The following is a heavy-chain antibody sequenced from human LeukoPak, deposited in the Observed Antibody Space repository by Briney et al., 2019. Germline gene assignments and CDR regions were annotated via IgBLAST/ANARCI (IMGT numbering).Heavy chain of an antibody. CDR1: GFTFRGHA. Sequence: GGSLRLSCAASGFTFRGHAMSWVRQAPGKGLDWVSVISGSGSTTEYADSVKGRFPVSRDNSKNTVYLQMNSLRAEDTAVYYCAKRSGYCSTISCYRLYDYWGQGTLVTVSS. D-gene: IGHD2-2*01. CDR2: ISGSGSTT. CDR3: AKRSGYCSTISCYRLYDY. J-gene: IGHJ4*02. V-gene: IGHV3-23*01.